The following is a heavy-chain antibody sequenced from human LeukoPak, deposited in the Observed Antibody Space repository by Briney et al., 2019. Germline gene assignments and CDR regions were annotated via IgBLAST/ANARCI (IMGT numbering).Heavy chain of an antibody. J-gene: IGHJ4*02. D-gene: IGHD2-2*01. Sequence: SETLSLTCAVYGGSFSGYYWSWIRQPPGKGLEWIGEINHSGSTNYNPSLKSRVTISVDTSKNQFSLKLSSVTAADTAVYYCARISCSSTSCFGDYWGQGTLVTVSS. V-gene: IGHV4-34*01. CDR2: INHSGST. CDR1: GGSFSGYY. CDR3: ARISCSSTSCFGDY.